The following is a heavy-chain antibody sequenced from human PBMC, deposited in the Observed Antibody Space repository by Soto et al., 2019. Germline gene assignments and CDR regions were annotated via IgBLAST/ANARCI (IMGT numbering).Heavy chain of an antibody. CDR1: GGSINNYY. D-gene: IGHD4-17*01. J-gene: IGHJ4*02. CDR2: IYYNGRT. CDR3: AIHAAVTSSPLDC. Sequence: QVQLQESGPGLVKPSETLSLTCTVSGGSINNYYWSWIRQPPGRGLEWIAYIYYNGRTNYNPSLKSRVTISVDTSKSQFSLKLSSVTAADTAVYYCAIHAAVTSSPLDCWGQGTLVTVSS. V-gene: IGHV4-59*08.